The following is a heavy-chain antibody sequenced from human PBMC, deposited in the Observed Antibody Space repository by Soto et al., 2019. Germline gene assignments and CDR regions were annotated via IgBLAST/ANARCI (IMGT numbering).Heavy chain of an antibody. CDR2: IYYSGST. Sequence: SETLSLTCTVSGGSISSYYWSWIRQPPGKGLEWIGYIYYSGSTNYNPSLKSRVTISVDTSKNQFSLKLSSVTAADTAVYYCARHSRGYDPYFDYWGQGTLVTVS. D-gene: IGHD5-12*01. V-gene: IGHV4-59*08. CDR3: ARHSRGYDPYFDY. J-gene: IGHJ4*02. CDR1: GGSISSYY.